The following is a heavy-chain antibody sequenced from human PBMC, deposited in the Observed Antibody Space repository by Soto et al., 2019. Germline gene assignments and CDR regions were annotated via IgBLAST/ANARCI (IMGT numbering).Heavy chain of an antibody. Sequence: QVQLVQSGAEVKKPGSSVKVSCKASGGTFSSYAISWVRQAPGQGLEWMGGIIPIFGTANYAQKFQGRVTITADESTSTAYMELSSMRSEETAVYYCARDRGRHDCNSDDAFDIWGQGTMVTVSS. J-gene: IGHJ3*02. CDR2: IIPIFGTA. V-gene: IGHV1-69*01. D-gene: IGHD2-15*01. CDR3: ARDRGRHDCNSDDAFDI. CDR1: GGTFSSYA.